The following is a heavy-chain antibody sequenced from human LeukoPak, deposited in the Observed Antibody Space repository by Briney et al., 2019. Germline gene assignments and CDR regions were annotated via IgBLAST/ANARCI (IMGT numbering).Heavy chain of an antibody. CDR2: ISYDGSNK. Sequence: GGSLRLSCAASGFTFSSYGMRWVRQAPGKGLEWVAVISYDGSNKYYADSVKGRFTISRDNSKNTLYLQMNSLRAEDTAVYYCAKLTGTTPFDYWGQGTLVTVTS. CDR3: AKLTGTTPFDY. D-gene: IGHD1-1*01. J-gene: IGHJ4*02. CDR1: GFTFSSYG. V-gene: IGHV3-30*18.